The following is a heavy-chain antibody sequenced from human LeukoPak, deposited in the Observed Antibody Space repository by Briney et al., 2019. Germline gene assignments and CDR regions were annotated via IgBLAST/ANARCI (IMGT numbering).Heavy chain of an antibody. J-gene: IGHJ3*02. V-gene: IGHV3-23*01. CDR2: ISGSGTIT. D-gene: IGHD6-19*01. CDR1: GFTFSSYA. CDR3: AKDLFYSSGYSAFDI. Sequence: GGSLRLSCAASGFTFSSYAMTWVRQAPGKGLEWVSSISGSGTITYYADSVRGRFTISRDNSKNTLYLQMNSLRAEDTAVYYCAKDLFYSSGYSAFDIWGQGTMVTVSS.